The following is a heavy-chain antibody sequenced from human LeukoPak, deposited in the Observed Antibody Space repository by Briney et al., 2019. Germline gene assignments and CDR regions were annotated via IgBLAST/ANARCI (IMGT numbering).Heavy chain of an antibody. Sequence: ASVKVSCKASGYTFTTHYIHWIRQAPGQGLEWMGIINPSDGGASYAQKFQGRLTMSRDTSTSTLYMELSSLRSDDTAVYYCARDKAVTTEVTQHFQHWGQGTLVTVSS. J-gene: IGHJ1*01. CDR3: ARDKAVTTEVTQHFQH. V-gene: IGHV1-46*01. D-gene: IGHD4-23*01. CDR2: INPSDGGA. CDR1: GYTFTTHY.